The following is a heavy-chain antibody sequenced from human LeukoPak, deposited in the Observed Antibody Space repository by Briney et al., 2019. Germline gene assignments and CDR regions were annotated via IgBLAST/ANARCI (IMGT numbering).Heavy chain of an antibody. V-gene: IGHV3-21*01. CDR3: ARDRASSMIVVVTPYYYYMDV. CDR1: GITFSNYN. Sequence: GGSLRLSCAAPGITFSNYNMNWVRQAPGRGLEWVSSISTSSSYIYYADSVKGRFTISRDNAKNSLYLQMNSLRAEDTAVYYCARDRASSMIVVVTPYYYYMDVWGKGTTVTISS. J-gene: IGHJ6*03. D-gene: IGHD3-22*01. CDR2: ISTSSSYI.